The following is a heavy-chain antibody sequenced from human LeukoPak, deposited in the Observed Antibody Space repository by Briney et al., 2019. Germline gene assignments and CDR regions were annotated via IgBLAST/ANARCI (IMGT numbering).Heavy chain of an antibody. Sequence: ASVKVSCKASGYTFTSYYMHWVRQALGQGLEWMGIINPSGGSTSYAQKFQGRVTMTRDTSTSTVYMELSSLRSEDTAVYYCARGCSSTSCRYNWFDPWGQGTLVTVSS. D-gene: IGHD2-2*01. V-gene: IGHV1-46*01. CDR1: GYTFTSYY. CDR2: INPSGGST. J-gene: IGHJ5*02. CDR3: ARGCSSTSCRYNWFDP.